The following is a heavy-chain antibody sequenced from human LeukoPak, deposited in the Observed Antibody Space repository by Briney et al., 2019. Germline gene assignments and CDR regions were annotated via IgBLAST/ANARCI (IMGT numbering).Heavy chain of an antibody. D-gene: IGHD7-27*01. CDR1: GHTFTTHD. Sequence: ASVKVSCKASGHTFTTHDINWVRQATGQGLEWLGWMSPNSGDTGYAQKFQGRVTMTSDSSISTAYMELSSLRSEDTAIYYCVRTPPNWGFDYWGQGTLVTVSS. CDR2: MSPNSGDT. J-gene: IGHJ4*02. CDR3: VRTPPNWGFDY. V-gene: IGHV1-8*01.